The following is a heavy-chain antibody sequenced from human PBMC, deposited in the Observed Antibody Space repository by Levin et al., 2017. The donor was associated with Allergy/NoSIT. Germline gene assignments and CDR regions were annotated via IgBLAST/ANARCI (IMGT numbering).Heavy chain of an antibody. CDR3: AKGLALRWLAFDY. CDR2: ISYDGSNK. Sequence: LSLTCAASGFTFSSYGMHWVRQAPGKGLEWVAVISYDGSNKYYADSVKGRFTISRDNSKNTLYLQMNSLRAEDTAVYYCAKGLALRWLAFDYWGQGTLVTVSS. V-gene: IGHV3-30*18. D-gene: IGHD5-24*01. J-gene: IGHJ4*02. CDR1: GFTFSSYG.